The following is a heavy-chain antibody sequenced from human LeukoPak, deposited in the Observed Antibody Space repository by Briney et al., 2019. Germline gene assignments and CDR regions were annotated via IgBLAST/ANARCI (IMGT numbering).Heavy chain of an antibody. CDR3: ARGGGNGGGWVGHYYYMDV. Sequence: ASVKVSCKAFGYTFTSNYMHWVRQAPGQGPEWMGVISPSGGSTTYAQKFQGRVTLTRDMSTSTDYLELSSLRSEDAAVYYCARGGGNGGGWVGHYYYMDVWGKGTTVTVS. CDR1: GYTFTSNY. J-gene: IGHJ6*03. D-gene: IGHD4-23*01. V-gene: IGHV1-46*01. CDR2: ISPSGGST.